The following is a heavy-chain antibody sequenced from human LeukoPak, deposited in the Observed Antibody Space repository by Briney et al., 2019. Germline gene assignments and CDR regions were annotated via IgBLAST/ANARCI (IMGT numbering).Heavy chain of an antibody. CDR2: ISSSNNI. V-gene: IGHV3-21*01. Sequence: GGSLRLSCAASGFTFSTYTMNWVRQAPGKGLEWVSSISSSNNIYYADSVKGRFTISRDNAMNSVYLQMNSLRAEDTAVYYCARGYQRPDYWGQGTLITVSS. J-gene: IGHJ4*02. CDR1: GFTFSTYT. CDR3: ARGYQRPDY. D-gene: IGHD2-2*01.